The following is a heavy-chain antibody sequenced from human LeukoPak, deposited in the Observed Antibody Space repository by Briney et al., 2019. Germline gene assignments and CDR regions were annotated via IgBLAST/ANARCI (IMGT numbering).Heavy chain of an antibody. CDR2: ITSSSSYI. CDR1: GFTFSSYT. J-gene: IGHJ4*02. D-gene: IGHD3-22*01. CDR3: ARHVVAVGFDY. V-gene: IGHV3-21*01. Sequence: GGSLRLSCAASGFTFSSYTMNWVRQAPGKGLEWVSSITSSSSYIYYADSVKGRFTVSRDNAKNSLCLQMNSLRAEDTAVYYCARHVVAVGFDYWGQGTLVTVSS.